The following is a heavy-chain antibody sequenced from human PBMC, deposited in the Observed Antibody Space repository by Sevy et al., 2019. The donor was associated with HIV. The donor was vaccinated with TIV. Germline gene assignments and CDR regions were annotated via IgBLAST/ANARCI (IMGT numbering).Heavy chain of an antibody. Sequence: GGSLRLSCVVSGLTFSSDSMNWVRKAPGKGLEWLASISSSSRTIYYADSVVGRFTTSRDNDKKSVFLQMNNLRDEDSATYYCARDVDTPFVRSFDSWGQGTLVTVSS. CDR1: GLTFSSDS. J-gene: IGHJ4*02. CDR2: ISSSSRTI. D-gene: IGHD5-18*01. V-gene: IGHV3-48*02. CDR3: ARDVDTPFVRSFDS.